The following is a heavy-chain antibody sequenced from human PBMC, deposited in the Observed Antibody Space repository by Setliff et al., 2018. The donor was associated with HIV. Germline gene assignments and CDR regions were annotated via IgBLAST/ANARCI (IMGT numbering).Heavy chain of an antibody. CDR2: IKSKTDGGTT. V-gene: IGHV3-15*01. D-gene: IGHD1-1*01. CDR1: GFFFSDHY. Sequence: GGSLRLSCAVSGFFFSDHYMSWIRQAPGKGLEWVGRIKSKTDGGTTDYAAPVKGRFTISRDDSKNTLYLQMNSLKTEDTAVYYCSTRPRGYVDYWGQGTLVTVSS. J-gene: IGHJ4*02. CDR3: STRPRGYVDY.